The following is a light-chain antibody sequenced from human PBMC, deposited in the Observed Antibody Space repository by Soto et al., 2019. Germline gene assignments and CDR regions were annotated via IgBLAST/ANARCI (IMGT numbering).Light chain of an antibody. J-gene: IGLJ2*01. CDR1: SSDVGGYNY. CDR2: DVS. V-gene: IGLV2-11*01. Sequence: QSALTQPRSVSGSPGQSVTISCTGTSSDVGGYNYVSWYQQHPGKAPKVMIYDVSKRPSGVPDRFSGSKSGNTASLTISGHQAEDEADYYCCSYAGSYGVFGGGTKLNVL. CDR3: CSYAGSYGV.